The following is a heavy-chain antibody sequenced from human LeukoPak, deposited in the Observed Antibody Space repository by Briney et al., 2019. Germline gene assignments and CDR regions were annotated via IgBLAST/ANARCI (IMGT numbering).Heavy chain of an antibody. D-gene: IGHD3-22*01. CDR3: AKRGVVIRVILVGFHKEAYYFDS. CDR2: ISDSGGRK. CDR1: GITLSNYG. V-gene: IGHV3-23*01. J-gene: IGHJ4*02. Sequence: GGSLRLSCAVSGITLSNYGMSWVRQAPGKGLEWVAGISDSGGRKNYADSVKGRFTISRDNPKNTLYLQMNSLRAEDTAVYFCAKRGVVIRVILVGFHKEAYYFDSWGQGALVTVSS.